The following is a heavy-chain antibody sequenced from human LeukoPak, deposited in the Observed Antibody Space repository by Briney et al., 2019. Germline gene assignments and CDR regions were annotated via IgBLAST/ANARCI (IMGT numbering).Heavy chain of an antibody. V-gene: IGHV3-7*01. Sequence: PGGSLRLSCAASGFTFSSYWMSWVRQAPGKGLEWVANIKRDGSEKYYVDSVKGRFTISRDNAKNSLYLQMNSLRAEDTAVYYCARAPSSGWYYYYYGMDVWGQGTTVTVSS. CDR2: IKRDGSEK. D-gene: IGHD6-19*01. CDR3: ARAPSSGWYYYYYGMDV. J-gene: IGHJ6*02. CDR1: GFTFSSYW.